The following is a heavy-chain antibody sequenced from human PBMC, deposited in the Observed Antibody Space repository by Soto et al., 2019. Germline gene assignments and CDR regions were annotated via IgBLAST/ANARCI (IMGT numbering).Heavy chain of an antibody. CDR3: ALEFCIVGARGDGYGMDF. D-gene: IGHD1-26*01. V-gene: IGHV5-51*01. Sequence: GEALKISSKGSGYSFTSYWNGWVRQMPEKDLEWMGIIYPGDSDTRYSPSFQGQVTISADKSISTAYLQWSSLKASDTAMYYCALEFCIVGARGDGYGMDFCGQGTTVPVSS. CDR2: IYPGDSDT. CDR1: GYSFTSYW. J-gene: IGHJ6*02.